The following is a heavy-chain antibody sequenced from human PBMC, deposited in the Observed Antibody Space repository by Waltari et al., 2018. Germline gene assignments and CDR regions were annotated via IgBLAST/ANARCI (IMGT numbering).Heavy chain of an antibody. CDR1: GGTFSSNA. V-gene: IGHV1-69*04. CDR2: FLPLLGVK. D-gene: IGHD6-13*01. Sequence: QIQLIQSGAEVKEPGSSVKVPCKVSGGTFSSNAFSWVRQVPGQGLEWMGGFLPLLGVKDYARRFQDRVIITADEVTKTAYMDLNSLTADDTAVYYCAKSPQLTTANWFDTWGQGMLVTVSS. CDR3: AKSPQLTTANWFDT. J-gene: IGHJ5*02.